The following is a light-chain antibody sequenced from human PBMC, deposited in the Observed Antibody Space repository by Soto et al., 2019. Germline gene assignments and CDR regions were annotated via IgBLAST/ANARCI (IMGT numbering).Light chain of an antibody. J-gene: IGLJ2*01. Sequence: SYELTQPPSVSVSPGQTASITCSGDKLGDKYASWYQQKPGQSPVVVIYQDTRRPSGIPERFSGSNSGNTATLTISGTQGADEADYYCQAWDSSTGVFGGGTKLTVL. V-gene: IGLV3-1*01. CDR2: QDT. CDR3: QAWDSSTGV. CDR1: KLGDKY.